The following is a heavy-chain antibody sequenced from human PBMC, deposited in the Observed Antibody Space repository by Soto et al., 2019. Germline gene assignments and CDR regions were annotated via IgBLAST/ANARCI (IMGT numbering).Heavy chain of an antibody. V-gene: IGHV3-30*03. CDR2: ISYDGSNK. CDR3: AIVLRALYYYFKDG. CDR1: GFTFGSYG. D-gene: IGHD1-26*01. Sequence: GGSLGLSCAAYGFTFGSYGMQWVRQAPGKGLEWVAVISYDGSNKYYADSVKGRFTISRDNSKNTLYLQMNSLRAEDTAVYYCAIVLRALYYYFKDGWGIGTRVTGAS. J-gene: IGHJ6*03.